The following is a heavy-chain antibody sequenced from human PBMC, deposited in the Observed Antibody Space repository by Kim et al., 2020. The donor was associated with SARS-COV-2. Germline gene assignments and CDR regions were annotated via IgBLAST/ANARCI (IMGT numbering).Heavy chain of an antibody. J-gene: IGHJ5*02. CDR1: GGTFSSYA. CDR2: IIPILGIA. CDR3: ARAPYYYDSSGYYYDWFDP. D-gene: IGHD3-22*01. Sequence: SVKVSCKASGGTFSSYAISWVRQAPGQGLEWMGRIIPILGIANYAQKFQGRVTITADKSTSTAYMELSSLRSEDTAVDYCARAPYYYDSSGYYYDWFDPWGQGTLVTVSS. V-gene: IGHV1-69*04.